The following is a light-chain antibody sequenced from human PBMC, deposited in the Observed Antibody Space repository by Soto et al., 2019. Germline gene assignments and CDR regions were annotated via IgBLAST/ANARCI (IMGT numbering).Light chain of an antibody. J-gene: IGKJ4*01. CDR2: AAS. CDR1: ENIFKY. Sequence: DIQMIQSPATLSASVGDRITITCRASENIFKYVAWYQQTSGSAPNLLIYAASDLESGVPSRFSGSGSGTEFSLTIDNLQPNDSATYYRQHYNTRSIAFGGGTKVDVK. V-gene: IGKV1-5*01. CDR3: QHYNTRSIA.